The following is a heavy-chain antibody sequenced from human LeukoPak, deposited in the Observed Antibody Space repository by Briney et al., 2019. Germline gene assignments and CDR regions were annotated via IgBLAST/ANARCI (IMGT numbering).Heavy chain of an antibody. D-gene: IGHD6-19*01. V-gene: IGHV3-64*01. J-gene: IGHJ4*02. CDR3: AKESHGAVAGDDY. CDR2: ISSNGGST. Sequence: GGSLRLSCAVSGFTFSNYAMHWVRQAPGKGLEYVSAISSNGGSTYYANSVRGRFTISRDNSKNTLYLQMGSLRAEDMAVYYCAKESHGAVAGDDYWGQGTLVTVSS. CDR1: GFTFSNYA.